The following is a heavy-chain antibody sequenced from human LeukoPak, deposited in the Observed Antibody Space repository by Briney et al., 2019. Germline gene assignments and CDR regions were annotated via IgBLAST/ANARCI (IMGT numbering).Heavy chain of an antibody. Sequence: GGSLRLSCAASGFTFDDYAMHWVRQAPGKGLEWVSGTSWNSGSIGYADSVKGRFAISRDNAKNSLYLQMNSLRAEDTALYYCAKAAFWSIAARAFDIWGQGTMVTVSS. V-gene: IGHV3-9*01. CDR3: AKAAFWSIAARAFDI. CDR1: GFTFDDYA. CDR2: TSWNSGSI. D-gene: IGHD6-6*01. J-gene: IGHJ3*02.